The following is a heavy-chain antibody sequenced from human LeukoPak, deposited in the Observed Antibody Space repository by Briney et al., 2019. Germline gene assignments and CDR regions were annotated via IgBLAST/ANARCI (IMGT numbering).Heavy chain of an antibody. V-gene: IGHV4-59*01. J-gene: IGHJ4*02. Sequence: SETLSLTCSVSGGSINSGYWSWIRQPPGKGLEWIGYIYYSGSTNYNPSLKSRVTISVDTSKNQFSLKLSSVTAADTAVYYCARVDPDSSSTLEVFDYWGQGTLVTVSS. D-gene: IGHD6-6*01. CDR3: ARVDPDSSSTLEVFDY. CDR1: GGSINSGY. CDR2: IYYSGST.